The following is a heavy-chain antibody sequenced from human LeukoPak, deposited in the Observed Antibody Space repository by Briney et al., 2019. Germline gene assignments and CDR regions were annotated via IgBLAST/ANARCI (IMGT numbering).Heavy chain of an antibody. J-gene: IGHJ5*02. Sequence: SETLSLTCTVSGGSISSSSYYWGWIRQPPGKGLEWIGSIYYSGSTYYNPSLKSRVTISVDTSKNQFSLKLSSVTAADTAVYYCARGHLRYYDFWSGYETPWGQGTLVTVSS. CDR1: GGSISSSSYY. CDR3: ARGHLRYYDFWSGYETP. CDR2: IYYSGST. V-gene: IGHV4-39*07. D-gene: IGHD3-3*01.